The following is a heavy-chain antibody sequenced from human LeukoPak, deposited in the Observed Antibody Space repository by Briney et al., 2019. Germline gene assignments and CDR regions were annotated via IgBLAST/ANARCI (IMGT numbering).Heavy chain of an antibody. CDR2: INHSGST. Sequence: SETLSLTCAVYGGSFSGYYWSWIRQPPGKGLEWIGEINHSGSTNYNPSLKSRVTISVDTSKNQFSLKLSSVTAADTAVYYCARVEGIAAAAASNLDYWGQGTLVTVSS. CDR3: ARVEGIAAAAASNLDY. V-gene: IGHV4-34*01. D-gene: IGHD6-13*01. CDR1: GGSFSGYY. J-gene: IGHJ4*02.